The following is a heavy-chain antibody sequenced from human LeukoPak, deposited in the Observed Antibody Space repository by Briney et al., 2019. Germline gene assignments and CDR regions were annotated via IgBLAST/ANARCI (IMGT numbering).Heavy chain of an antibody. CDR2: IYSGGST. Sequence: GGSLRLSCAASGFTVSSNYMSWVRQAPGKGLEWASVIYSGGSTYYADSVKGRFTISRDNSKNTLYLQMNSLRAEDTAVYYCARHSNDFWSGYYTFDYWGQGTLVTVSS. CDR3: ARHSNDFWSGYYTFDY. V-gene: IGHV3-53*01. D-gene: IGHD3-3*01. CDR1: GFTVSSNY. J-gene: IGHJ4*02.